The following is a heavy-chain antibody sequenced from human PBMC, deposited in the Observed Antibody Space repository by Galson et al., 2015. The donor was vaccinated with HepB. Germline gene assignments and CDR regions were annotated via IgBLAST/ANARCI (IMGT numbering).Heavy chain of an antibody. CDR3: ARCGYYDSSGYYYGGFCDY. Sequence: SLRLSCAASGFTFRSHAMSWVRQAPEKGPEWISSITPSGGDTYYAASVKGRFTISRDNSKNTLYLQMNSLRAEDTALYYCARCGYYDSSGYYYGGFCDYWGQGTLVTVSS. J-gene: IGHJ4*02. D-gene: IGHD3-22*01. V-gene: IGHV3-23*01. CDR1: GFTFRSHA. CDR2: ITPSGGDT.